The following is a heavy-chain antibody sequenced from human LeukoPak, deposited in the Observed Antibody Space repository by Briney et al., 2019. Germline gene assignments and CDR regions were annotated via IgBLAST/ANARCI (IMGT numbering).Heavy chain of an antibody. D-gene: IGHD4-23*01. Sequence: GGSLRLSCAASGFTFSSYSMNWVRQAPGKGLEWVSSISSSSSYIYYADSVKGRFTISRDNAKNSLYLQMNSLRAEDTAVYYCARVFRWARTPDYFDYWGQGALVTVSS. CDR2: ISSSSSYI. J-gene: IGHJ4*02. V-gene: IGHV3-21*01. CDR1: GFTFSSYS. CDR3: ARVFRWARTPDYFDY.